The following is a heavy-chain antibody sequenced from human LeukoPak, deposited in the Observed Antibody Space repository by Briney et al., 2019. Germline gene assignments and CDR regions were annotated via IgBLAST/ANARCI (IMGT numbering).Heavy chain of an antibody. CDR1: GFTFRNYW. V-gene: IGHV3-7*01. D-gene: IGHD2-15*01. Sequence: TGGSLRLSCAASGFTFRNYWMGWVRQAPGKGLEWVANTKPDGTAEYYADSVRGRFTTSRDNANNFLYLRMNSLRGEDTAVYYCARDGGLHTNFDYWGQGTLVTVSS. CDR3: ARDGGLHTNFDY. J-gene: IGHJ4*02. CDR2: TKPDGTAE.